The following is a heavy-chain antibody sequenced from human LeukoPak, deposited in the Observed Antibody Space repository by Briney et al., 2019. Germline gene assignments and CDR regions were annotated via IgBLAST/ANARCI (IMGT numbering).Heavy chain of an antibody. Sequence: PGGSLRLSCAASGFTFSSYAMHWVRQAPGKGLEWVAVISYDGSNKYCADSVKGRFTISRDNSKNTLYLQMNSLRAEDTAVYYCAREGSIAVAGTFDYWGQGTLVTVSS. V-gene: IGHV3-30*04. CDR3: AREGSIAVAGTFDY. CDR2: ISYDGSNK. J-gene: IGHJ4*02. CDR1: GFTFSSYA. D-gene: IGHD6-19*01.